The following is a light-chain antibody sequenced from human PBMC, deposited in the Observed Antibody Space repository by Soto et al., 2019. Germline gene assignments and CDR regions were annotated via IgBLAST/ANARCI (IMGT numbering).Light chain of an antibody. J-gene: IGKJ5*01. CDR2: GVS. CDR3: QQYSNWAPIT. CDR1: QTVTSG. Sequence: EIVLTQSPDTLSLSPGERATLSCRASQTVTSGYLAWYQQKPGQAPRLLIYGVSTGATGIPARFSGSGSGTEFTLTISSLQSEDFAVYYCQQYSNWAPITFGQGTRLEIK. V-gene: IGKV3D-15*01.